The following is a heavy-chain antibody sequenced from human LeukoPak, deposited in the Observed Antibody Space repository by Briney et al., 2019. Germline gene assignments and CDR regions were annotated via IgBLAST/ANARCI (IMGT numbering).Heavy chain of an antibody. J-gene: IGHJ4*02. CDR3: ARGEHSGYDPYCFDY. Sequence: PSETLSLTCTVSGGSISSGGYYWSWIRQHPGKGLEWIGYIYYSGSTYYNPSLKSRVTISVDTSKNQFSLKLSSVTAADTAVYYCARGEHSGYDPYCFDYWGQGTLVTVSS. V-gene: IGHV4-31*03. CDR2: IYYSGST. CDR1: GGSISSGGYY. D-gene: IGHD5-12*01.